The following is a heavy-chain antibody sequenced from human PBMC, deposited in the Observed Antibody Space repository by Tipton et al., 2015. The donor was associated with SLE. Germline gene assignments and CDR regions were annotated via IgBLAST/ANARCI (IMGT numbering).Heavy chain of an antibody. CDR2: ISRSSSYI. V-gene: IGHV3-21*01. J-gene: IGHJ3*02. D-gene: IGHD3-3*01. CDR1: GFTFSSYS. CDR3: ARDLRFFAFDI. Sequence: SLRLSCAASGFTFSSYSMNWVRQAPGKGLEWVSSISRSSSYIYYADSLKGRFTISRDNAKNSLYLQMISLRAEDTAVYYCARDLRFFAFDIWGQGTMVTVSS.